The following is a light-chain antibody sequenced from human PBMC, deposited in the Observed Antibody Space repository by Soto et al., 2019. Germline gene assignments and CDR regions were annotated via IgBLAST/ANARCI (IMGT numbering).Light chain of an antibody. J-gene: IGKJ1*01. CDR3: HQYNHWLTWT. CDR1: HSVSSK. Sequence: EIVLTQSPGTLRLSPGERATLSCRASHSVSSKLAWYQQRPGQAPRLLIYSASTRATGIPARFSGSGSGTEFTLTISSLQSEDFAVYYCHQYNHWLTWTFGQGTKVEIK. CDR2: SAS. V-gene: IGKV3-15*01.